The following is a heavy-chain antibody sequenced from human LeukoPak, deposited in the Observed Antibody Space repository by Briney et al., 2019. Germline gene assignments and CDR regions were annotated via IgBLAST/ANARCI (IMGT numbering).Heavy chain of an antibody. CDR1: GFSFSRHW. J-gene: IGHJ4*02. CDR3: ASFGISWTSAY. Sequence: GGSLRLSCEASGFSFSRHWMHWLRQPPGKGLVWVARISDGGSYRSHVGSVEGRFTISRDNVRNILYLHMNDLRGEDTAVYYCASFGISWTSAYWGQGTLVTVSS. CDR2: ISDGGSYR. D-gene: IGHD2-21*01. V-gene: IGHV3-74*01.